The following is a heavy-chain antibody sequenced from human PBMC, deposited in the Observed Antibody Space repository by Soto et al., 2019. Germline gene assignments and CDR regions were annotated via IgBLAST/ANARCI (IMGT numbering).Heavy chain of an antibody. J-gene: IGHJ4*02. CDR1: GYMFTGSA. CDR2: LDVDGGEA. Sequence: GASVKVSCKTSGYMFTGSAIQWVRQARGQRLEWIGWLDVDGGEAHYAQHCQGRATVTRDIATGTAYMELSGLRSEDTAVYYCAAVPVLRFLMWLHAYFDFWGQGTPVTVSS. D-gene: IGHD3-3*01. V-gene: IGHV1-58*02. CDR3: AAVPVLRFLMWLHAYFDF.